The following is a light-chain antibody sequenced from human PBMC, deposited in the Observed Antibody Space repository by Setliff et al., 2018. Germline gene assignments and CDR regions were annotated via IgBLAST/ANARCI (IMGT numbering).Light chain of an antibody. J-gene: IGLJ2*01. CDR1: SSDIGDYNY. CDR3: LSYTTKTTHAL. CDR2: EVN. V-gene: IGLV2-14*03. Sequence: QSALTQPAAVSGSPGQSITISCTGTSSDIGDYNYVSWYQQHPGKAPKPMIYEVNKRPSGVSDRFSGSKSANTASLTISGLQAGDEADYYCLSYTTKTTHALFGGGTKVTVL.